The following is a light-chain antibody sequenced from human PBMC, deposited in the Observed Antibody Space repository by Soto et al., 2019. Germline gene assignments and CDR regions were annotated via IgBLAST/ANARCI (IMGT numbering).Light chain of an antibody. V-gene: IGKV1-17*01. CDR1: QGIRND. CDR2: AAS. CDR3: LPHYSVPPST. J-gene: IGKJ1*01. Sequence: DIEMTQSPSSLSASVGDRVTIACRASQGIRNDLNWYQQKPGKAPKRLSYAASSWQSGVPSRVSGRGSATEFTLTINGLQPEDFATYYCLPHYSVPPSTFGQGTKGEVK.